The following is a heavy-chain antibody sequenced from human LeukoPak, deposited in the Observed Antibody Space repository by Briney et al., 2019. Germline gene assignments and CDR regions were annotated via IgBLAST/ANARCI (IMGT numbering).Heavy chain of an antibody. CDR3: ARDRGTYSSSWYL. D-gene: IGHD6-13*01. CDR1: GGSFSGYY. V-gene: IGHV4-34*01. J-gene: IGHJ4*02. CDR2: INHSGST. Sequence: SETLSLTCAVYGGSFSGYYWSWIRQPPGKGLEWIGEINHSGSTNYNPSLKSRVTISVDTSKNQFSLKLSSVTAADTAVYYCARDRGTYSSSWYLWGQGTLVTVSS.